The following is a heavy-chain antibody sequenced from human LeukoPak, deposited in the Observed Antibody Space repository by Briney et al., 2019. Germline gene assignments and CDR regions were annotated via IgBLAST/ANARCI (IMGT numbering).Heavy chain of an antibody. CDR1: GFTFDDYA. CDR2: ISWNSGSI. J-gene: IGHJ4*02. D-gene: IGHD3-22*01. CDR3: AKGTSYYYDSSGRYYFDY. V-gene: IGHV3-9*01. Sequence: PGGSLRLSCAASGFTFDDYAMHWVRQAPGKGLEWVSGISWNSGSIGYADSVKGRFTISRGNAKNSLYLQMNSLRAEDTALYYCAKGTSYYYDSSGRYYFDYWGQGTLVTVSS.